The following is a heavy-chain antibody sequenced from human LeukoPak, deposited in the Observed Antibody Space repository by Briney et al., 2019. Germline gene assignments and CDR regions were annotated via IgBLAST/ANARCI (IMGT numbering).Heavy chain of an antibody. V-gene: IGHV4-59*03. CDR3: ALAPNSNWFDF. J-gene: IGHJ5*01. CDR1: GDSTSNFY. D-gene: IGHD2-8*01. CDR2: IHYSGSS. Sequence: SETLSLTCTVSGDSTSNFYWNWIRQSPGKGLEWIGNIHYSGSSVYNPSLKSRGTISIDTSRRQFFLKLNSVTAADTAVYFCALAPNSNWFDFWGPGTLVTVSS.